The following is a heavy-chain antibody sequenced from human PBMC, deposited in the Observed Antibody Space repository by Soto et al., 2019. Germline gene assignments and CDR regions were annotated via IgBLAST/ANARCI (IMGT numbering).Heavy chain of an antibody. V-gene: IGHV3-30*18. Sequence: GGSLRLSCAASGFTFGSYGMHWVRQAPGKGLEWVAVISYDGSNKYYADSVKGRFTISRDNSKNTLYLQMNSLRAEDTAVYYCAKDRYLILRLGELSLYDYWGQGTLVTVSS. CDR1: GFTFGSYG. D-gene: IGHD3-16*02. J-gene: IGHJ4*02. CDR2: ISYDGSNK. CDR3: AKDRYLILRLGELSLYDY.